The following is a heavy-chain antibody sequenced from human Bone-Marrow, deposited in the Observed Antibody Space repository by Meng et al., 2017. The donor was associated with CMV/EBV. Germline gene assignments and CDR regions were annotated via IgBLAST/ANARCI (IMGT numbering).Heavy chain of an antibody. Sequence: GGSLRLSCAASGFPFSYYWMTWVRQAPGKGLEWLSYISGSGATIFYAASVKGRFTVSRDNANNSLYLQMNSLRAEDTAVYFCARDRRVVRSWYFDLWGRGTLVTVSS. V-gene: IGHV3-11*04. J-gene: IGHJ2*01. D-gene: IGHD6-6*01. CDR1: GFPFSYYW. CDR2: ISGSGATI. CDR3: ARDRRVVRSWYFDL.